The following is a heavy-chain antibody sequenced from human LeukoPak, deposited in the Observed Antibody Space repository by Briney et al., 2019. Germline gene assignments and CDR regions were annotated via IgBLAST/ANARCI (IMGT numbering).Heavy chain of an antibody. CDR3: ARDTFRDFWSGFNY. CDR2: IWYDGSDK. D-gene: IGHD3-3*01. J-gene: IGHJ4*02. V-gene: IGHV3-33*01. CDR1: GFTFSSYG. Sequence: PGGSLRLSCAASGFTFSSYGMHWVRQAPGKGLEWVAVIWYDGSDKYYADSVKGRFTISRDNSKNTLYLQMNSLRAEDTAVYYCARDTFRDFWSGFNYWGQGTLVTVSS.